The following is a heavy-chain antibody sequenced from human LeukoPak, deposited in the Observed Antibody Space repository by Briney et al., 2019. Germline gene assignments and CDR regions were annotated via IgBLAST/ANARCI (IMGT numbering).Heavy chain of an antibody. CDR2: IYPGDSDT. Sequence: GESLKISCKGSGHSFTSYWIGWVRQMPGKGLGWMGIIYPGDSDTRCSPSFQGQVTISADKSISTAYLQWSSLKASDTAMYYCARLEYYYDSSGYYPDAFDIWGQGTMVTVS. J-gene: IGHJ3*02. CDR3: ARLEYYYDSSGYYPDAFDI. D-gene: IGHD3-22*01. CDR1: GHSFTSYW. V-gene: IGHV5-51*01.